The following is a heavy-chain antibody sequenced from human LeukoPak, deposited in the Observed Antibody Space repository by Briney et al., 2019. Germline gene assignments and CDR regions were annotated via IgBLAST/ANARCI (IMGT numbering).Heavy chain of an antibody. CDR3: AAWALRRVTFDY. CDR2: FDPEDGET. CDR1: GYTLTELS. V-gene: IGHV1-24*01. J-gene: IGHJ4*02. Sequence: GASVKVSCKVSGYTLTELSMHWVRQAPGKGLEWMGGFDPEDGETIYAQKFQGRVTMTGDTSTDTAYMELSSLRSEDTAVYYCAAWALRRVTFDYWGQGTLVTVSS.